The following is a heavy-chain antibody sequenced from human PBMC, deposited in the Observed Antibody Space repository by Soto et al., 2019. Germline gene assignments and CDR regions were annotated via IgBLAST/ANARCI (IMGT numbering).Heavy chain of an antibody. Sequence: QVQLVQSGAEVKKPGSSVKVSCKASGGTFSNYAISWVRQAPGQGLEWMGGIIPLSGTTNYAQRFQGRVTLTADGATTTAYIELSSLRSEDTAVYYCARTCGGITGSKLLWGQGTLVTVSS. J-gene: IGHJ4*02. V-gene: IGHV1-69*01. CDR3: ARTCGGITGSKLL. CDR1: GGTFSNYA. D-gene: IGHD1-1*01. CDR2: IIPLSGTT.